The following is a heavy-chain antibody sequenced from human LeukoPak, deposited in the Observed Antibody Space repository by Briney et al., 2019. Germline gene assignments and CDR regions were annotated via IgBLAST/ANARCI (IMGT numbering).Heavy chain of an antibody. CDR2: IKNDGSST. D-gene: IGHD1-26*01. CDR1: GFTFSSYW. J-gene: IGHJ4*02. Sequence: QTGGSLRLSCAASGFTFSSYWLHWVRQAPGKGLVWVSRIKNDGSSTNYADSVKGRFSISRDNTKNTLYLQMTSLRAEDTAVYYCARGLYSSQDYWGQGTLVTVSS. CDR3: ARGLYSSQDY. V-gene: IGHV3-74*01.